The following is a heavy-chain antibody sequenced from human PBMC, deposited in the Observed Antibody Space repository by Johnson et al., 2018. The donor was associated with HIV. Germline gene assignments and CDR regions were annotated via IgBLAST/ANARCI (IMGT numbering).Heavy chain of an antibody. V-gene: IGHV3-48*03. CDR3: ARDRPRGGGITIFGVVQKVDAFDI. D-gene: IGHD3-3*01. J-gene: IGHJ3*02. CDR1: GFTFSSYE. CDR2: ISSSGSTI. Sequence: EQLVESGGGVVQPGGSLRLSCAASGFTFSSYEMNWVRQAPGKGLEWVSYISSSGSTIYDADSVTGRFTISRDNAKNSLYLQMNSLRAEDTAVYYCARDRPRGGGITIFGVVQKVDAFDIWGQGTIVTVSS.